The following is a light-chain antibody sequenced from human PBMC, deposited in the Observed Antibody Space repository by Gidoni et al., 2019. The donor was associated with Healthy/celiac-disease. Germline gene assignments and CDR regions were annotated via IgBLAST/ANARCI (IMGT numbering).Light chain of an antibody. V-gene: IGLV1-40*01. CDR1: SSNIGAGYD. J-gene: IGLJ2*01. CDR3: QSYDSSLSGSV. Sequence: QAVLTQPPSVSGAPGQRVTISCTGSSSNIGAGYDVHWYQHLPGTAPKLLIYGNSNRPSGVPDRFSGSKSGTSASLAITGLQAEDAADYYCQSYDSSLSGSVFGGGIKLTVL. CDR2: GNS.